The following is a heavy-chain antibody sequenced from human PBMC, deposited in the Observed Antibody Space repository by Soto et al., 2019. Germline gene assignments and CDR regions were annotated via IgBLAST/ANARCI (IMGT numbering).Heavy chain of an antibody. CDR3: ARGGIH. Sequence: EVRLVESGGSSGQPGGSLRLSCVASGYTFNSHEMNWIRQTPGKGLEWISSISGSGTTKYADSVKGRFTISRDNAHKSIYLEMNSLRVEDTAVYYCARGGIHWGQGALVTVSS. J-gene: IGHJ4*02. CDR2: ISGSGTT. V-gene: IGHV3-48*03. CDR1: GYTFNSHE. D-gene: IGHD6-13*01.